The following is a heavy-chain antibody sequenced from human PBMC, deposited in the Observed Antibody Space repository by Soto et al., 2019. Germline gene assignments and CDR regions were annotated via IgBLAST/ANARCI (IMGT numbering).Heavy chain of an antibody. D-gene: IGHD4-17*01. V-gene: IGHV1-8*01. CDR3: ARGLEPLRTDYYYYYYMDV. Sequence: ASVKVSCKASGYTFTSYDINWVRQATGQGLEWMGWMNPNSGNTGYAQKFQGRVTMTRNTSISTAYMELSSLRSEDTAVYYCARGLEPLRTDYYYYYYMDVWGKGTTVTVSS. J-gene: IGHJ6*03. CDR2: MNPNSGNT. CDR1: GYTFTSYD.